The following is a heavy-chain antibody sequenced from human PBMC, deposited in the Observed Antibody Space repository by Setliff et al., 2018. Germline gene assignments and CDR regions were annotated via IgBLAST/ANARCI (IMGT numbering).Heavy chain of an antibody. Sequence: PSETLSLTCAVSGGSISSPNWWNWVRQPPGKGLEWIGEIYHSGTTNYKPSLKSRLTMSVDTSRNQFSLNLGSVTAADTGVYYCARGRIAERPEAIDYWGQGTPVTVSS. J-gene: IGHJ4*02. D-gene: IGHD6-6*01. CDR3: ARGRIAERPEAIDY. V-gene: IGHV4-4*02. CDR2: IYHSGTT. CDR1: GGSISSPNW.